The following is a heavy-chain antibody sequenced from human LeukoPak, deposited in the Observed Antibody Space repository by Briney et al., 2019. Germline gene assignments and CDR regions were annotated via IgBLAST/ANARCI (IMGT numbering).Heavy chain of an antibody. V-gene: IGHV4-61*08. J-gene: IGHJ4*02. Sequence: PSETLSLTCSVSGGSVNSADYYWSWNRQSPGKGLEWIAYIYYSGSTNYNPSLKSRVTISLDTSKNQVSLNLQSVTGADTAVYYCAASAHYSLDFWGQGTLVTVSS. D-gene: IGHD3-10*01. CDR1: GGSVNSADYY. CDR2: IYYSGST. CDR3: AASAHYSLDF.